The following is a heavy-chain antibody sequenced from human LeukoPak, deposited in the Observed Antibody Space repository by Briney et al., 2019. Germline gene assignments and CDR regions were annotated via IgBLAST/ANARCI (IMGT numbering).Heavy chain of an antibody. Sequence: SETLSLTCTVSGGSISSYYWSWIRQPPGKGLEWIGYIYYSGSTNYNPSLKSRVTISVDTPKNQFSLKLSSVTAADTAVYYCARLEKYYDFWSGYYTRTGRFDPWGQGTLVTVSS. D-gene: IGHD3-3*01. CDR2: IYYSGST. J-gene: IGHJ5*02. V-gene: IGHV4-59*01. CDR3: ARLEKYYDFWSGYYTRTGRFDP. CDR1: GGSISSYY.